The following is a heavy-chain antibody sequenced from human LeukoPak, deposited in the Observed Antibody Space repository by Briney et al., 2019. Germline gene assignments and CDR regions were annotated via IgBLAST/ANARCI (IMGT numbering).Heavy chain of an antibody. CDR2: IKSKTDGGTT. J-gene: IGHJ4*02. CDR1: GFTFSNAW. CDR3: TTAHYDILTGFDY. V-gene: IGHV3-15*01. Sequence: GGSLRLSCAASGFTFSNAWMSWVRQAPGKGLEWVGRIKSKTDGGTTDYAAPVKGRFTISRDDSKNTLYLQMNSLKTEDTAVYYCTTAHYDILTGFDYWGQGTLVTVSS. D-gene: IGHD3-9*01.